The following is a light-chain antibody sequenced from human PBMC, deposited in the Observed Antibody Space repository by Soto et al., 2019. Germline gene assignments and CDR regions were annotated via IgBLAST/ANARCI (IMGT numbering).Light chain of an antibody. CDR1: QSISSY. Sequence: DIQRTHSPSSLSSSVVYRVTITCRASQSISSYLNWYQHKPGKAPNLLIYAATTLQTGVPSRFSGSGSGTEFTLTISSLQPDDFATYYCQQYNDYSGMFGQGTKVDIK. V-gene: IGKV1-39*01. J-gene: IGKJ1*01. CDR3: QQYNDYSGM. CDR2: AAT.